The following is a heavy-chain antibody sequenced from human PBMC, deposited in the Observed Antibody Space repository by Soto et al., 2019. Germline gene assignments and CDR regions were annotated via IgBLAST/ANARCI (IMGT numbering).Heavy chain of an antibody. CDR2: ISGSGGST. J-gene: IGHJ5*02. V-gene: IGHV3-23*01. D-gene: IGHD2-2*01. CDR1: GFTFSSYA. Sequence: GGSLRLSCAASGFTFSSYAMSWVRQAPGKGLEWVSAISGSGGSTYYADSVKGRFTISRDNSKNTLYLQMNSLRAEDTAVYYCAKDWPEVVVVPAAVGFDPCGQGTLVTVSS. CDR3: AKDWPEVVVVPAAVGFDP.